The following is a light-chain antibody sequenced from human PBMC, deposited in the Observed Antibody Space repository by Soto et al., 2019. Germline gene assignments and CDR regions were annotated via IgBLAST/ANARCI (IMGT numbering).Light chain of an antibody. Sequence: DIVMTQSPDSLAVSLGERATINCKSSQSVLYSSNNKNYLAWYQQKPGQAPRLLIYGASSRATGIPDRFSGSGSGTDFTLTISSLQAEDVAVYYCQQYYSSPLTFGGGTKVDIK. V-gene: IGKV4-1*01. CDR2: GAS. CDR3: QQYYSSPLT. CDR1: QSVLYSSNNKNY. J-gene: IGKJ4*01.